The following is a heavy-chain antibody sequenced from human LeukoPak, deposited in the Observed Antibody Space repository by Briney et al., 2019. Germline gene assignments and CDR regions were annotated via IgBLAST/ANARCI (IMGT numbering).Heavy chain of an antibody. V-gene: IGHV3-9*03. J-gene: IGHJ6*03. CDR1: GFTFDAYA. CDR3: AKGSARPLYYYYMDV. Sequence: GGSLRLSCAASGFTFDAYAMHWVRQVPGKGLEWVSGISWNSGSIGYADSVKGRFTISRDNAKNSLYLQMNSLRTEDMALYYCAKGSARPLYYYYMDVWGKGTTVTVSS. CDR2: ISWNSGSI. D-gene: IGHD6-6*01.